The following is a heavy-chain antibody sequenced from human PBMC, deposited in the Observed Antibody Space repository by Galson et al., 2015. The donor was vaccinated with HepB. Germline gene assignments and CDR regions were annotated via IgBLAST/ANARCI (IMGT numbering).Heavy chain of an antibody. J-gene: IGHJ5*02. Sequence: ETLSLTCTVSGDPICSYYWSWIRQPPGKGLEWIGYIYFSGRTVYNPSLKSRVIMSLDTSKNQLSLKLSSTIAADTAVYYCARVLSLDTVTFLSTTHIFDPWGQGTLVTVSS. V-gene: IGHV4-59*12. D-gene: IGHD4-17*01. CDR1: GDPICSYY. CDR2: IYFSGRT. CDR3: ARVLSLDTVTFLSTTHIFDP.